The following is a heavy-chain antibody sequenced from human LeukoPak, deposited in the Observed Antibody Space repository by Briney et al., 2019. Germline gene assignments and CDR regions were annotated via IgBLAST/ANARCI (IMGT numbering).Heavy chain of an antibody. CDR3: ARDYGSGNLGGFDP. CDR1: GYTFTGYY. V-gene: IGHV1-2*02. CDR2: INPNSGGT. D-gene: IGHD3-10*01. Sequence: ASVKVSCKASGYTFTGYYMHWVRQAPGQGLEWMGWINPNSGGTNYAQKFQGRVTMTRDKSISTAYMELSRLTSDDTAMYYCARDYGSGNLGGFDPWGQGTLVIVSS. J-gene: IGHJ5*02.